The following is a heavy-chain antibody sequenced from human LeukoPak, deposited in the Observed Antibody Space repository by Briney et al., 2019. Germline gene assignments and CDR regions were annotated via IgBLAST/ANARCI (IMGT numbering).Heavy chain of an antibody. CDR2: ISGSGGST. J-gene: IGHJ4*02. Sequence: GGSLRLSCAASGFTFSSYAMSWVRQAPGKGLEWVSAISGSGGSTYYADSVKGRFTISRDNSKNTLYLQMNSLRAEDTAVYYCAKGPYXDFXSGXXXDYWGQGTLVTVSS. D-gene: IGHD3-3*01. V-gene: IGHV3-23*01. CDR3: AKGPYXDFXSGXXXDY. CDR1: GFTFSSYA.